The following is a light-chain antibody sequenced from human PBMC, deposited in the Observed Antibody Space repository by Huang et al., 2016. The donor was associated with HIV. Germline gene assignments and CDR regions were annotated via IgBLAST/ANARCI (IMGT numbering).Light chain of an antibody. CDR3: QQRSTWPRSIT. Sequence: EIVLTQSPATLSLSPGERATVSCRASQNINDFLAWYQQTPGQPPRLLIYDASTRASGIPARLSGNGSGTHFTLMISSLEPEDFAIYYCQQRSTWPRSITFGQGTRLEI. J-gene: IGKJ5*01. CDR2: DAS. V-gene: IGKV3-11*01. CDR1: QNINDF.